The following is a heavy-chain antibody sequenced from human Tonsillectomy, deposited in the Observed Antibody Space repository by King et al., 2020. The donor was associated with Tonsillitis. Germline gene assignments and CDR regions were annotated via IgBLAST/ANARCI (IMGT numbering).Heavy chain of an antibody. V-gene: IGHV1-2*02. CDR1: GYTFMDYH. Sequence: VQLVESGTEVKKPGASVKVSCTTSGYTFMDYHMHWVRQAPGQGLEWMGRIFPDSGGTYYAQQFQGRVTLTSDTSISTAYMELSGLTSDDTAVYYCVRENWYYDYWGQGTLVTVSS. CDR2: IFPDSGGT. J-gene: IGHJ4*02. CDR3: VRENWYYDY. D-gene: IGHD1-7*01.